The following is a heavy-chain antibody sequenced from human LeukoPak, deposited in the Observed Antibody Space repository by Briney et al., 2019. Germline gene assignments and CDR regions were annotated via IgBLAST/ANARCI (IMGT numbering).Heavy chain of an antibody. Sequence: ASVKVSCKASGYTFTSYGISWVRQAPGQGLEWMGWISAYNGNTNYAQKLQGRVTMTTDTSTSTAYMELRSLRSDDTAGYYCARGLLWFGELSPFDYWGQGTLVTVSS. CDR3: ARGLLWFGELSPFDY. CDR1: GYTFTSYG. CDR2: ISAYNGNT. V-gene: IGHV1-18*01. J-gene: IGHJ4*02. D-gene: IGHD3-10*01.